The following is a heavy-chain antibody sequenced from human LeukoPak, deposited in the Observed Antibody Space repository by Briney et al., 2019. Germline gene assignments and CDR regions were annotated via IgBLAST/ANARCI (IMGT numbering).Heavy chain of an antibody. V-gene: IGHV3-64*01. D-gene: IGHD5-18*01. CDR3: ARGRGYIYGYDY. CDR2: ISTNGGST. J-gene: IGHJ4*02. Sequence: GGSLRLSCAASGFMFSNYDMHWVRQAPGKGLEYVSHISTNGGSTYYAISVKGRFTISRDNSKNTLYLQIGSLRAEDMAVYYCARGRGYIYGYDYWGQGTLVTVSS. CDR1: GFMFSNYD.